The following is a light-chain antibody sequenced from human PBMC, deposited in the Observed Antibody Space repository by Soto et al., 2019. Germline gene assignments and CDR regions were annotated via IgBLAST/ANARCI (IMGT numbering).Light chain of an antibody. CDR1: QSVSSN. CDR3: QQYNNWPRT. Sequence: XVMTQSPATXAVSPWERATLSCRASQSVSSNLAWYQQKRGQAPRLLMYGTSTRATGIPARFSGSGSGTEFTLTISSLQSEDFAVYYCQQYNNWPRTFGQGTKVDI. CDR2: GTS. J-gene: IGKJ1*01. V-gene: IGKV3-15*01.